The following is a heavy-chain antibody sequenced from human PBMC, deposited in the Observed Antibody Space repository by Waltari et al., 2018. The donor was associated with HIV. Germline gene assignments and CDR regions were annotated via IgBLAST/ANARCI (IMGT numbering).Heavy chain of an antibody. V-gene: IGHV3-48*03. CDR1: GFTFSTYE. Sequence: EVQVVESGGGLVQLGGSLRLSCAASGFTFSTYEMNWVRQAPGKGLEWVSYISSSGSTIYYADSVKGRFTISRDNAKNSLYQQMNSLRAEDTAVYFCARDGSSYYGLDYWGRGTLVTVSS. J-gene: IGHJ4*02. CDR2: ISSSGSTI. CDR3: ARDGSSYYGLDY. D-gene: IGHD1-26*01.